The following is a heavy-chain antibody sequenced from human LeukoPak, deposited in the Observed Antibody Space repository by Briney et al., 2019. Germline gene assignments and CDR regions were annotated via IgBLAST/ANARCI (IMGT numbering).Heavy chain of an antibody. Sequence: ASLNVSCKASGYTFTGYYMHWVRQAPGQGLEWMGWINPNSGGTNYAQTFQGRVTMTRDTSISTAYMELSRLRSDDTAVYYCARDPYDFWSGYPHNWFDPWGQGTLVTVSS. CDR1: GYTFTGYY. J-gene: IGHJ5*02. V-gene: IGHV1-2*02. D-gene: IGHD3-3*01. CDR2: INPNSGGT. CDR3: ARDPYDFWSGYPHNWFDP.